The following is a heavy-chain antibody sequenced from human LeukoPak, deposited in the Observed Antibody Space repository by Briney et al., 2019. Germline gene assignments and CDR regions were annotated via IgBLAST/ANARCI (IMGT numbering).Heavy chain of an antibody. CDR2: IYYSGST. V-gene: IGHV4-39*01. CDR3: ARQVDYFDY. CDR1: GGSISSSSYC. J-gene: IGHJ4*02. Sequence: SETLSLTCTVSGGSISSSSYCWGWIRQPPGKGLEWIGSIYYSGSTYYNPSLKSRVTISVDTSKNQFSLKLSSVTAADTAVYYCARQVDYFDYWGQGTLVTVSS.